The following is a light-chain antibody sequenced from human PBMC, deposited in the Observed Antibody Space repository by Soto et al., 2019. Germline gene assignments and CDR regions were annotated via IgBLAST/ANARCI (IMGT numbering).Light chain of an antibody. Sequence: EVVMRQSPATLSVSPGERATLSCRASQSVSSNLAWYQQKPGQAPRLLIYDASTRATVIPARFSGSGSGTEFTLTISRLEPEDFAVYYCQQYGSSPWTFGQGTKVDIK. CDR1: QSVSSN. J-gene: IGKJ1*01. V-gene: IGKV3D-15*02. CDR2: DAS. CDR3: QQYGSSPWT.